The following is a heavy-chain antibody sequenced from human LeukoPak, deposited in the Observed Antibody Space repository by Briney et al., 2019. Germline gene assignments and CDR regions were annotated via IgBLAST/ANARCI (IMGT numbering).Heavy chain of an antibody. CDR1: GGSFSGYY. V-gene: IGHV4-34*01. J-gene: IGHJ3*02. CDR3: ARDRRIASRQGAFDI. CDR2: INHSGST. Sequence: SETLSLTCAVYGGSFSGYYWSWIRQPPGKGLEWIGEINHSGSTNYNPSLKSRVTMSVDTSKNQFSLKLSSVTAADTAVYYCARDRRIASRQGAFDIWGQGTMVTVSS. D-gene: IGHD6-6*01.